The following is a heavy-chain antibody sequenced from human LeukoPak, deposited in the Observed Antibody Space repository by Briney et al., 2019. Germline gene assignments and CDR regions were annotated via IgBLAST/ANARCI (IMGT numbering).Heavy chain of an antibody. J-gene: IGHJ4*02. CDR1: GFTFTTYS. CDR3: AREWYSGWYDY. Sequence: GGSLRLSCAASGFTFTTYSMNWVRQAPGKGLEWVAVMSYDGINEYYADSVKGRFTISRDNSKNTLYLQMNSLRPDDTAVYYCAREWYSGWYDYWGQGTLVTVSS. CDR2: MSYDGINE. D-gene: IGHD6-19*01. V-gene: IGHV3-30*03.